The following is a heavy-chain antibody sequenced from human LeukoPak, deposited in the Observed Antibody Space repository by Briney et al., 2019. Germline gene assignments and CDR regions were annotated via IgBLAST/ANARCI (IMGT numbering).Heavy chain of an antibody. J-gene: IGHJ4*02. V-gene: IGHV3-48*01. Sequence: GSLRLSCAASGFTFSSYTMNWVRQAPGKGLEWVSYISDSSSTIYYADSVKGRFTISRDNAKNSLYLQMNSLRAEDTAVYYCARVHSGYDRWGQGTLVTVSS. CDR1: GFTFSSYT. CDR2: ISDSSSTI. CDR3: ARVHSGYDR. D-gene: IGHD5-12*01.